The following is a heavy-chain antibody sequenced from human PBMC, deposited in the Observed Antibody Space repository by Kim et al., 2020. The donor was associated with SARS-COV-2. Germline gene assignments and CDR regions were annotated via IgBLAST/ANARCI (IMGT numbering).Heavy chain of an antibody. CDR1: GGSISSGGYH. CDR3: ARGRGPNDY. CDR2: IYYSGST. D-gene: IGHD6-25*01. Sequence: SETLSLTCTVSGGSISSGGYHWSWIRQHPGKGLEWIGYIYYSGSTYYNPSLKSRVTISVDTSKNQFSLKLSSVTAADTAVYYCARGRGPNDYWGQGTLVTVSS. J-gene: IGHJ4*02. V-gene: IGHV4-31*03.